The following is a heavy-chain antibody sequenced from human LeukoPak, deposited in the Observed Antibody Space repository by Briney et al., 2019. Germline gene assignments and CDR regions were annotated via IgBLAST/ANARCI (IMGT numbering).Heavy chain of an antibody. CDR3: ARDDGDSSGYYPNWFDP. D-gene: IGHD3-22*01. Sequence: PSETLSLTCTVSGGSISSYYWSWIRQPPGKGLEWIGYIYYSGSTNYNPSLKSRVTISVDTSKNQFSLKLSSVTAADTAVYYCARDDGDSSGYYPNWFDPWGQRTLVTVSS. CDR2: IYYSGST. CDR1: GGSISSYY. V-gene: IGHV4-59*01. J-gene: IGHJ5*02.